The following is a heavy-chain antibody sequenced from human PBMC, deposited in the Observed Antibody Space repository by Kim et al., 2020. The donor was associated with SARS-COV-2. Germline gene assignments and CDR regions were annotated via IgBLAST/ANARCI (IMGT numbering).Heavy chain of an antibody. CDR3: AKERRARFGYSSGWYDFDY. CDR1: GFTFSSNA. D-gene: IGHD6-19*01. Sequence: GGSLRLSCAASGFTFSSNAMSWVRQAPGKGLEWVSAISGSGGSTYYADSVKGRFTISRDNSKNTLYLQMNSLRAEDTAVYYCAKERRARFGYSSGWYDFDYWGQGTLVTVSS. V-gene: IGHV3-23*01. J-gene: IGHJ4*02. CDR2: ISGSGGST.